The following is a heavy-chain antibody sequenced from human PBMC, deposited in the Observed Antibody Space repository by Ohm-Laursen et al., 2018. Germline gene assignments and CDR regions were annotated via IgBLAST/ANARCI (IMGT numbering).Heavy chain of an antibody. D-gene: IGHD5-12*01. V-gene: IGHV3-21*01. CDR2: ISSSSSYI. Sequence: SLRLSCAASGFTFSSYSINWVRQAPGKGLEWVSSISSSSSYIYYADSVKGRFTISRDNSKNTLYLQMNSLRAEDTAVYYCAKTWLFRGYDYYFDYWGQGTLVTVSS. CDR3: AKTWLFRGYDYYFDY. CDR1: GFTFSSYS. J-gene: IGHJ4*02.